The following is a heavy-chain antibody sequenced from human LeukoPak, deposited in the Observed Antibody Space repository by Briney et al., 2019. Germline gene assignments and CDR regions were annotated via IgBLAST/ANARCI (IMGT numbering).Heavy chain of an antibody. CDR1: GYTFTGYY. Sequence: ASVKVSCKASGYTFTGYYMHWVRQAPGQGLEWMGWISAYNGNTNYAQKLQGRVTMTTDTSTSTAYMELRSLRSDDTAVYYCATVFEYSSANWFDPWGQGTLVTVSS. CDR2: ISAYNGNT. D-gene: IGHD6-6*01. V-gene: IGHV1-18*04. CDR3: ATVFEYSSANWFDP. J-gene: IGHJ5*02.